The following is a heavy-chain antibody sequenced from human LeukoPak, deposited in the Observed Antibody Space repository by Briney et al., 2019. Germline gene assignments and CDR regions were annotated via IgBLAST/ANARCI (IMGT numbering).Heavy chain of an antibody. CDR1: GGSFSGYY. Sequence: SETLSLTCAVYGGSFSGYYWSWIRQPPGKGLEWIGEINHSGSTNYNPSLKSRVTISVDTPKNQFSLKLSSVTAADTAVYYCARGKLRFPFMDVWGKGTTVTVSS. CDR3: ARGKLRFPFMDV. D-gene: IGHD3-3*01. J-gene: IGHJ6*03. CDR2: INHSGST. V-gene: IGHV4-34*01.